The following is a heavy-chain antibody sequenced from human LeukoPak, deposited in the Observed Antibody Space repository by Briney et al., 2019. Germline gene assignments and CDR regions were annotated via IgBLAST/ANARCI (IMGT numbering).Heavy chain of an antibody. CDR1: GITFSNYN. J-gene: IGHJ4*02. Sequence: GGSLRLSCAASGITFSNYNMNWVRQAPGKGLEWVSSISSSSRYIYYADSVKGRFTISRDNAKNSLYLQMNSLSAEDTAVYYCARDEGTAMDTALDYWGQGTLVTVSS. CDR3: ARDEGTAMDTALDY. D-gene: IGHD5-18*01. CDR2: ISSSSRYI. V-gene: IGHV3-21*06.